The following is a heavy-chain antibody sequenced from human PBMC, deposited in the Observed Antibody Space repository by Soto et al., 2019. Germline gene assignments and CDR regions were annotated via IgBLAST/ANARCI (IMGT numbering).Heavy chain of an antibody. V-gene: IGHV1-46*01. D-gene: IGHD1-1*01. Sequence: QVQLVQSGAEVKKPGASVKVSCKASGYSFTTYYMHWVRQAPGQGLEWMGMINPSGGSTSYAQKVKGRVTMTRDTSTSTVYMELSSLRSEDTAVYYCARNDKSGLDYWGQGTLVTVSS. CDR1: GYSFTTYY. J-gene: IGHJ4*02. CDR3: ARNDKSGLDY. CDR2: INPSGGST.